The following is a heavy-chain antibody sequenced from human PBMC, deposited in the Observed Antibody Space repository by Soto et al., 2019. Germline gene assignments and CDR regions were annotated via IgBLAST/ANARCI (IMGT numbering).Heavy chain of an antibody. J-gene: IGHJ6*02. Sequence: QVQLVQSGAEVKKPGSSVKVSCTASGGTFSSYAISWVRQAPGQGLEWMGGIIPIFGTANDAQKFKGRGTITADHSTSTAYMELSSLRPDDTAVYYCARESRGSCYSPPCSYYYYGMDVWGQGTTVTVSS. V-gene: IGHV1-69*01. CDR1: GGTFSSYA. CDR3: ARESRGSCYSPPCSYYYYGMDV. D-gene: IGHD2-15*01. CDR2: IIPIFGTA.